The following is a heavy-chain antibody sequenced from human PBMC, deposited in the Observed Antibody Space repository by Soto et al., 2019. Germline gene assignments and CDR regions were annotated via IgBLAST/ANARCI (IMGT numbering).Heavy chain of an antibody. CDR2: ISDDGGRT. CDR1: GFVFAVYW. Sequence: WGSLRLSCVASGFVFAVYWMHWVRQVPGQGLEWVSRISDDGGRTDDADVVRGRFTISRDNANNALYLQLHAVRGEDTAVYFCTGGPRPSPFGTVAVWGPGALVTVSS. D-gene: IGHD4-17*01. CDR3: TGGPRPSPFGTVAV. J-gene: IGHJ4*01. V-gene: IGHV3-74*01.